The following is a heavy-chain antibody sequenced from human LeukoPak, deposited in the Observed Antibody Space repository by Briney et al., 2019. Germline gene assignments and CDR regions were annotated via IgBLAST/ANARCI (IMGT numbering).Heavy chain of an antibody. CDR1: GFSFSSSW. J-gene: IGHJ4*02. CDR3: TLVQVAGVFDY. Sequence: GGSLRLSCAASGFSFSSSWMSWVRQAPGKGLEWVANIKQDGSDKYYVDSVKGRFTISRDNARNSLYLRMNSLRAEDTAVYYCTLVQVAGVFDYWGQGTLVTVSS. CDR2: IKQDGSDK. V-gene: IGHV3-7*03. D-gene: IGHD6-19*01.